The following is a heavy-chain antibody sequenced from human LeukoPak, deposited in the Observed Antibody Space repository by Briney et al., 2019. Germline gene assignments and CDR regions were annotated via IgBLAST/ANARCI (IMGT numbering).Heavy chain of an antibody. D-gene: IGHD2-15*01. J-gene: IGHJ6*02. Sequence: GGSLRLSCAASGFIFSGCAMAWVRQAPGKGLQWISAISGSGDTYYADSVKGRFTISRDNSKNTLYLQMNSLRAEDTAVYSCARYCTGGSCDSGYYYGMDVWGQGTTVTVSS. V-gene: IGHV3-23*01. CDR3: ARYCTGGSCDSGYYYGMDV. CDR2: ISGSGDT. CDR1: GFIFSGCA.